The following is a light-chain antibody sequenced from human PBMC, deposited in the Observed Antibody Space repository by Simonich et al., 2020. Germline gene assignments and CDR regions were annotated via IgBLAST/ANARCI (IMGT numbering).Light chain of an antibody. J-gene: IGKJ1*01. V-gene: IGKV4-1*01. CDR1: QSVLYSSNNKNY. CDR3: QQYYSTPWT. CDR2: WAS. Sequence: DIVMTQSPDSLAVSLGERATINCKSSQSVLYSSNNKNYLARYQKKTGQPPKLPIYWASTRESGVPDRFSGSGSGTDFTLTISSLQAEDVAVYYCQQYYSTPWTFGQGTKVEIK.